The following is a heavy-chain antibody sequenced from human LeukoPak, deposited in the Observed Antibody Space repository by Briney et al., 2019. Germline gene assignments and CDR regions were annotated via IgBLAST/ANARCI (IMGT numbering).Heavy chain of an antibody. Sequence: PSETLSLTCTVSGGSISSGDYYWSWIRQPPGKGLEWIGYIYYSGSTYYNPSLKSRVTISVDTSKNQFSLRLSSVTAADTAVYYCAREGCSSTSCYKFDPWGQGTLVTVSS. CDR1: GGSISSGDYY. D-gene: IGHD2-2*01. J-gene: IGHJ5*02. V-gene: IGHV4-30-4*08. CDR2: IYYSGST. CDR3: AREGCSSTSCYKFDP.